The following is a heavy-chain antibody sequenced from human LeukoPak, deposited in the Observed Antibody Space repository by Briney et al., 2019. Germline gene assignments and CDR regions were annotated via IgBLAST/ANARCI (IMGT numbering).Heavy chain of an antibody. D-gene: IGHD1-26*01. CDR1: GFTFSKYG. J-gene: IGHJ4*02. CDR2: IWFDGSNK. CDR3: ARGTISSGRPRYFDY. Sequence: GGSLRLSCAASGFTFSKYGMHWVRQAPGKGLEWAALIWFDGSNKYYTDSVKGRFAISRDNSKNTLYLQMNSLRADDTAVYYCARGTISSGRPRYFDYWGQGTLVTVSS. V-gene: IGHV3-33*01.